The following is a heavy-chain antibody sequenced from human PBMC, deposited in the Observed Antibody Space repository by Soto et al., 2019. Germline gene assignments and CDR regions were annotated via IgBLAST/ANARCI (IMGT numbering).Heavy chain of an antibody. CDR3: ARAVSCTSTSCYGPFDY. Sequence: SETLSLTCTVSGGSISSYYWNWIRQPPGKGLGWIGYILSRGSTNYNPSLKSRVTISVDTSKNQFSLNLSSVTAADTAVYYCARAVSCTSTSCYGPFDYWGQGTLVTVSS. CDR1: GGSISSYY. V-gene: IGHV4-59*01. J-gene: IGHJ4*02. D-gene: IGHD2-2*01. CDR2: ILSRGST.